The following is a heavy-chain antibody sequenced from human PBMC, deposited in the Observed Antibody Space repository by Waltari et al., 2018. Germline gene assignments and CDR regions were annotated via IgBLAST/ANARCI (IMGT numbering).Heavy chain of an antibody. CDR2: IDPADCVT. D-gene: IGHD2-21*01. CDR1: GYNFTEVY. CDR3: VTDKGVVIAFQH. Sequence: EVQLVQSRAEGQRPGDNVKSAAKTNGYNFTEVYIHWVQQAHGQELEWVGSIDPADCVTIYADKFQDRVTITADTSTDTAYMELSSLISEDTAVSYCVTDKGVVIAFQHWGQGTVVTVSS. J-gene: IGHJ1*01. V-gene: IGHV1-69-2*01.